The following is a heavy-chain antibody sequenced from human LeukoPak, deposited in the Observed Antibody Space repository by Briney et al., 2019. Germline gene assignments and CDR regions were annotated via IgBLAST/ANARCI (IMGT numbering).Heavy chain of an antibody. Sequence: GASLQISCKGSGYSFTSYWIGWVRQLPGKGLEWMGIIYPGDSDTRYRPSFQGQVTISADKSISTAYLQWSSLKASDTAMYYCARSSNYYGSGSYGAGVDYWGQGTLVTVSS. CDR2: IYPGDSDT. V-gene: IGHV5-51*01. J-gene: IGHJ4*02. CDR3: ARSSNYYGSGSYGAGVDY. D-gene: IGHD3-10*01. CDR1: GYSFTSYW.